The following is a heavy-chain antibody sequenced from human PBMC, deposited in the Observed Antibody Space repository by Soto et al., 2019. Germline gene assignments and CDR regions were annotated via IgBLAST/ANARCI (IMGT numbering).Heavy chain of an antibody. Sequence: QVQLQQWGAGLLKPSETLSLTCAVYGGSFSGYYWSWIRQPPGKGLEWIGEINHSGSTNYNPSLKSRVTISVDTSKNQFSLMLSSVTAADTAVYYCARGGFDSSGYYRYFDYWGQGTLVTVSS. D-gene: IGHD3-22*01. CDR1: GGSFSGYY. CDR2: INHSGST. J-gene: IGHJ4*02. CDR3: ARGGFDSSGYYRYFDY. V-gene: IGHV4-34*01.